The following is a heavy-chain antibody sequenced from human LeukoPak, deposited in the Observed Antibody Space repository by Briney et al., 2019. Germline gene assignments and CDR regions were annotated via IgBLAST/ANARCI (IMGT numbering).Heavy chain of an antibody. Sequence: GASVKVSCKASGYPFTGYYMHWVRQAPGQELEWMGRINPNSGGTNYAQKFQGWVTMTRDASISTAYMELSRLRSDDTAVYYCARDPPYYSSGWYHNNWFDPWGQGTLVTVSS. CDR3: ARDPPYYSSGWYHNNWFDP. CDR2: INPNSGGT. V-gene: IGHV1-2*04. J-gene: IGHJ5*02. D-gene: IGHD6-19*01. CDR1: GYPFTGYY.